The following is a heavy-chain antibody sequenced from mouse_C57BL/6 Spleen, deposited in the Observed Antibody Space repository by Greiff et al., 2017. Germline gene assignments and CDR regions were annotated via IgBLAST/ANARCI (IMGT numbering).Heavy chain of an antibody. CDR1: GFNIKDDY. CDR2: IDPENGDT. CDR3: TPGEPLFDY. J-gene: IGHJ2*01. Sequence: VQLQQSGAELVRPGASVKLSCTASGFNIKDDYMHWVKQRPEQGLEWIGWIDPENGDTEYASKFQGKATITADTSSITAYLQLSSLTSEDTAVYYCTPGEPLFDYWGQGTTLTVSS. D-gene: IGHD6-1*01. V-gene: IGHV14-4*01.